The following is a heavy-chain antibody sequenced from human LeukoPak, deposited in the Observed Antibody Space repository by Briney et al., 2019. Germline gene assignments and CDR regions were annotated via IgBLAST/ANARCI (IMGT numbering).Heavy chain of an antibody. V-gene: IGHV3-74*01. J-gene: IGHJ4*02. D-gene: IGHD1-26*01. CDR1: GFTFSSYW. Sequence: PGGSLRLSCVASGFTFSSYWMHWVRQAPGEGLVWVSRINSDGSTTTYADSVKGRFTISRDNAKNTLYLQMNSLRVEDTAVYYCAKGDTTWELPHDYWGQGTLVTVSS. CDR3: AKGDTTWELPHDY. CDR2: INSDGSTT.